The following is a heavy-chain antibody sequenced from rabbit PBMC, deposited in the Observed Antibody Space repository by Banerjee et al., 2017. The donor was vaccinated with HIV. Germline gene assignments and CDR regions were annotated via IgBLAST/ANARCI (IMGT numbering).Heavy chain of an antibody. D-gene: IGHD4-2*01. V-gene: IGHV1S45*01. CDR3: ARGARYAGPGVYMDYFNL. CDR1: GIDFSSYG. CDR2: INTSSGNT. J-gene: IGHJ4*01. Sequence: QEQLVESGGGLVTLGGSLKLSCKASGIDFSSYGISWVRQAPGKGLEWIACINTSSGNTVYASWAKGRFTISKTSSTTVTLQMTSLTAADTATYFCARGARYAGPGVYMDYFNLWGPGTLVTVS.